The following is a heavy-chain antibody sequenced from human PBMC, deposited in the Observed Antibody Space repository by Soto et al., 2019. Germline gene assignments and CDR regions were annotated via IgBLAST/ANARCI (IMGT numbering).Heavy chain of an antibody. CDR3: ARGLTGIAVAGTSGFDY. Sequence: QVQLQQWGAGLLKPSETLSLTCAVYGGSFSGYYWSWIRQPPGKGLEWIGEINHSGSTNYNPSLKSRVTISVDTSKNQFSLKLSSVTAADTAVYYCARGLTGIAVAGTSGFDYWGQGTLVTVSS. J-gene: IGHJ4*02. CDR2: INHSGST. D-gene: IGHD6-19*01. V-gene: IGHV4-34*01. CDR1: GGSFSGYY.